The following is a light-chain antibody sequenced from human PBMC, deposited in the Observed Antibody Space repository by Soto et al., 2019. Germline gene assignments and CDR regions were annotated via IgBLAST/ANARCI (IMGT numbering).Light chain of an antibody. CDR2: DAS. V-gene: IGKV3-11*01. CDR1: QSVSSY. CDR3: QQRSNWPPFT. J-gene: IGKJ3*01. Sequence: EIVLTQSPATLSLSPGERATLSCRASQSVSSYLAWYQQKPGQAPRLLIYDASNRATGIPARFSVSGSGTDLPLTISSPEPEDFAVYYCQQRSNWPPFTFGPGTKVDIK.